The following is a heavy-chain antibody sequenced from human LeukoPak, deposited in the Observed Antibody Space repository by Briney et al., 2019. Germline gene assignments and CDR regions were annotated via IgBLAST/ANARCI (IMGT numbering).Heavy chain of an antibody. CDR1: GDSIGSYY. J-gene: IGHJ4*02. Sequence: PSGTLSLTCAVSGDSIGSYYWSWIRQPPGKGLEYIGYISYSGGSNYNPSLKSRVTISVDTSKNQFSLKLSSVTAADTAVYYCARHASWLQLWLNYWGQGTLVTVSS. CDR3: ARHASWLQLWLNY. CDR2: ISYSGGS. D-gene: IGHD5-18*01. V-gene: IGHV4-59*08.